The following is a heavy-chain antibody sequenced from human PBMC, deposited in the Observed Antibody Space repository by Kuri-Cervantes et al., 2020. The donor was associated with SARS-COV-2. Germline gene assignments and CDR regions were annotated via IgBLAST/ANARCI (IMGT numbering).Heavy chain of an antibody. CDR3: ARERWDHPRGTAFDI. Sequence: SETRSLTCTVSGGSISSSSYYCGWLRQPPGKGLEWIGSIYYSGSTYYNPSLKSRDTISVDTSKNQFSLKLGSVTAADTAVYYCARERWDHPRGTAFDIWGQGTMVTVSS. CDR1: GGSISSSSYY. V-gene: IGHV4-39*02. CDR2: IYYSGST. D-gene: IGHD1-26*01. J-gene: IGHJ3*02.